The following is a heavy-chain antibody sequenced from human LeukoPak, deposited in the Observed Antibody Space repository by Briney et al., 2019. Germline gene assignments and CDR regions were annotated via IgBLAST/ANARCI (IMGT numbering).Heavy chain of an antibody. D-gene: IGHD2-15*01. J-gene: IGHJ4*02. V-gene: IGHV3-21*01. CDR2: ISSSSTYI. CDR3: VRAQGYCSGGSCSFYYFDY. CDR1: GFTFSSYS. Sequence: GSLRLSCAASGFTFSSYSMNWVRQAPGKGLEWVSYISSSSTYIYYADSVKGRFTISRDNAKNSLYLQMNSLRAEDTAVYYCVRAQGYCSGGSCSFYYFDYWGQGTLVTVSS.